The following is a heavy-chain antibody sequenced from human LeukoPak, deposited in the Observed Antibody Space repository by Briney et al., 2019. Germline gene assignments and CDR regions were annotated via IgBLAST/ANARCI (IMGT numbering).Heavy chain of an antibody. CDR3: ARAVVVPAASPRRPYGMDV. CDR2: INHSGGT. D-gene: IGHD2-2*01. J-gene: IGHJ6*02. V-gene: IGHV4-34*01. CDR1: GGSFSGYY. Sequence: SETLSLTRAVYGGSFSGYYWSWIRQPPGKGLEWIGEINHSGGTNYNPSLKSRVTISVDTSKNQFSLKLSSVTAADTAVYYCARAVVVPAASPRRPYGMDVWGQGTTVTVSS.